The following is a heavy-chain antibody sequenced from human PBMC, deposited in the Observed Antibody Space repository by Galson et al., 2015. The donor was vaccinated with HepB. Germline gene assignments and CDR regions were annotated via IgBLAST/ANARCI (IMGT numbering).Heavy chain of an antibody. CDR3: ARGDRGSGYYYVTDY. CDR2: ISYDGSNK. V-gene: IGHV3-30-3*01. D-gene: IGHD3-22*01. J-gene: IGHJ4*02. Sequence: SLRLSCAASGFTFSSYAMHWVRQAPGKGLEWVAVISYDGSNKYYADSVKGRFTISRDNSKNTLYLQMNSLRAEDTAVYYCARGDRGSGYYYVTDYWGQGTLVTVSS. CDR1: GFTFSSYA.